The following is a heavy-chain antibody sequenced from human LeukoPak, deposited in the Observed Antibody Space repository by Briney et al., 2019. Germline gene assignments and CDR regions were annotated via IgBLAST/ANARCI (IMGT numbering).Heavy chain of an antibody. J-gene: IGHJ4*02. Sequence: GGSLRLSCAASGLTFSSYAMNWVRQAPGKGLEWISYIHGDGVTIYYADSVRGRFTISRDNAKNSLFLQMDSLRVDDTAVYYCASLFASSWSVDYWGRGTLVTVSS. CDR3: ASLFASSWSVDY. V-gene: IGHV3-48*03. CDR2: IHGDGVTI. CDR1: GLTFSSYA. D-gene: IGHD6-13*01.